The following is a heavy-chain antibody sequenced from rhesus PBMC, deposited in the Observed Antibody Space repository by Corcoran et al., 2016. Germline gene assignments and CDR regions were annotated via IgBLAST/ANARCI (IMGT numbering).Heavy chain of an antibody. CDR2: ISTGGGGTT. J-gene: IGHJ4*01. D-gene: IGHD6-25*01. CDR1: VFTFLSYY. Sequence: EVQLVESGGGLAKPGGSLRLSCAASVFTFLSYYMHWFRQAPGKGVEWVSAISTGGGGTTHYTDSVKGRFTISKENAKNTLFLQMDSLRVEDTAVYYCAKSGGSWGFDYWGQGVLVTISS. CDR3: AKSGGSWGFDY. V-gene: IGHV3-8*01.